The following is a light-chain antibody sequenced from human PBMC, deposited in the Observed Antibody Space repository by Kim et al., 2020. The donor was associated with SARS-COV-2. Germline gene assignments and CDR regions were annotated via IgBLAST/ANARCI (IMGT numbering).Light chain of an antibody. Sequence: SPGERATLSCRASQSVSSSYLAWYQQKPGQAPRLLIYGASSRATGIPDRFSGSGSGTDFTLTISRLGPEDFAVYYCQQYGSSPLTFGQGTRLEIK. J-gene: IGKJ5*01. CDR1: QSVSSSY. V-gene: IGKV3-20*01. CDR2: GAS. CDR3: QQYGSSPLT.